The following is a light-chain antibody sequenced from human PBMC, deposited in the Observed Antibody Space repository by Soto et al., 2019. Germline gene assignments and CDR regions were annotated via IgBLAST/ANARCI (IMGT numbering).Light chain of an antibody. CDR1: QSVSSN. CDR3: QQYNNWPLT. Sequence: EIVMTQSPATLSVSPGERATPSSRASQSVSSNLAWYQQKPGQDPRLLIYGASTRATGIPARFSGSGSGTEFTLTISSLQSEDFAVYYCQQYNNWPLTFGGGTKVEIK. V-gene: IGKV3-15*01. CDR2: GAS. J-gene: IGKJ4*01.